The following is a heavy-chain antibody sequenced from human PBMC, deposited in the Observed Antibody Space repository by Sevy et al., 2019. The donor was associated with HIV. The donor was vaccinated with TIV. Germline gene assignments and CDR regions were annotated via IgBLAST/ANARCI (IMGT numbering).Heavy chain of an antibody. CDR3: ASHIVVVPA. D-gene: IGHD2-2*01. CDR2: ISSSGSTI. CDR1: GFTFSDYY. J-gene: IGHJ4*02. Sequence: GESLKISCAASGFTFSDYYMSWIRQAPGKGLEWVSYISSSGSTIYYADSVKGRFTISRDNAKNSLYLQMNSLRAEATAVYYCASHIVVVPAWGQGTLVTVSS. V-gene: IGHV3-11*04.